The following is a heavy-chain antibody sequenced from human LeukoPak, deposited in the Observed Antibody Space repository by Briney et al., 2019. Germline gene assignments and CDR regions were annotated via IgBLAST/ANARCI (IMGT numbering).Heavy chain of an antibody. CDR3: ARFPLCSSTSCPTSSDAFDT. J-gene: IGHJ3*02. CDR2: IKQDGSEK. CDR1: GFTFSSYW. Sequence: SGGSLRLSCAASGFTFSSYWMSWVRQAPGKGLEWVANIKQDGSEKYYVDSVKGRFTISRDSAKNSLYLQMNSLRAEDTAVYYCARFPLCSSTSCPTSSDAFDTWGQGTMVTVSS. D-gene: IGHD2-2*01. V-gene: IGHV3-7*01.